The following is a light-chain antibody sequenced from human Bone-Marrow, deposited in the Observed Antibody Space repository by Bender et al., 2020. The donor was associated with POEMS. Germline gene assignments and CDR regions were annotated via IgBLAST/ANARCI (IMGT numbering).Light chain of an antibody. J-gene: IGLJ3*02. CDR1: SSDF. CDR3: QSYDNSLGGWV. V-gene: IGLV1-40*01. Sequence: QPALTQPASVSGSPGQSLSISCTGTSSDFVSWYQQHPGKAPKLLIYGYNNRPSGVPDRFSGSKSGTSASLAITGLQAEDEGDYYCQSYDNSLGGWVFGGGTKLTVL. CDR2: GYN.